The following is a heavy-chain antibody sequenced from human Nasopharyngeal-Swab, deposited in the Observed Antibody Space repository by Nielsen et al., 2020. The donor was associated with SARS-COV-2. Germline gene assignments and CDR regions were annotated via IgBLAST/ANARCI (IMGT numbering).Heavy chain of an antibody. J-gene: IGHJ4*02. V-gene: IGHV3-74*01. Sequence: GEPLKISCVGSGYSFSSHWMHWVRQAPGKGLVWVSRINADGSRTFYADSVEGRFTISRDDAKNTLYLQMNSLRGEDTAVYFCTRGTLAGPGIDYWGQGALVTVSS. CDR1: GYSFSSHW. CDR3: TRGTLAGPGIDY. CDR2: INADGSRT.